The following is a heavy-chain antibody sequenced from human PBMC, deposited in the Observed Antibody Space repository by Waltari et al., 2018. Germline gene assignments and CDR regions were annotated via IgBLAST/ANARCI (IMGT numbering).Heavy chain of an antibody. V-gene: IGHV4-38-2*01. J-gene: IGHJ5*02. D-gene: IGHD1-1*01. CDR3: TRVGTGISTNNWCDP. CDR2: MFYGGRN. Sequence: QVQLQGSGPGLVKPSETLSLIRGVSGYSLSGGYYWGWSRPPPGKGLEGIGRMFYGGRNYYDPSLKSRGTISVDTSKSHVSLKVTAVTAADTALYYCTRVGTGISTNNWCDPWGQGILVTVSS. CDR1: GYSLSGGYY.